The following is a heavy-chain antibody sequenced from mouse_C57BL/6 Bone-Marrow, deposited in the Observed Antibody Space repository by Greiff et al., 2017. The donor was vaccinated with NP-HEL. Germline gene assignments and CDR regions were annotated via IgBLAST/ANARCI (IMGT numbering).Heavy chain of an antibody. Sequence: EVQGVESGGGLVQPGGSLSLSCAASGFTFTDYYMSWVRQPPGKALEWLGFIRNKANGYTTEYSASVKGRFTISRDNSQSILYLQMNALRAEDSATYYCARYIRYYSNSYYCDYWGKGTTLTVSS. CDR2: IRNKANGYTT. CDR1: GFTFTDYY. CDR3: ARYIRYYSNSYYCDY. J-gene: IGHJ2*01. V-gene: IGHV7-3*01. D-gene: IGHD2-5*01.